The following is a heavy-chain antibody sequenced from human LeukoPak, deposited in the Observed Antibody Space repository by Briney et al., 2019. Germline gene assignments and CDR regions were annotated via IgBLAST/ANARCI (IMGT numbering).Heavy chain of an antibody. J-gene: IGHJ4*02. V-gene: IGHV4-34*01. CDR1: GGPFSGYY. D-gene: IGHD3-16*02. CDR3: ARQSREPLSRDY. CDR2: INHRGST. Sequence: SSETLSLTCAVYGGPFSGYYWSWIRQPPGKGPEWIGEINHRGSTNYNPSLKSRVTISVDTSKNQFSLKLNSVTAADTAVYYCARQSREPLSRDYWGQGTLVTVSS.